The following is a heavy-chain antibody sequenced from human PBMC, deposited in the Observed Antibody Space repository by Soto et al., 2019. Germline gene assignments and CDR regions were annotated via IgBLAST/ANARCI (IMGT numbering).Heavy chain of an antibody. CDR2: ISYDGTNK. D-gene: IGHD1-26*01. J-gene: IGHJ4*02. V-gene: IGHV3-30*18. CDR3: AKDGFLREQAPSYFDY. Sequence: QVQLVESGGGVVQPGKSLRLSCAASGFTFSNSAMHWVRQAPGKGLEWVTFISYDGTNKYYADSVKGRFTISRDNSKNSLYLQMNSLRPEDTAVYYCAKDGFLREQAPSYFDYWGQGTLVTVSS. CDR1: GFTFSNSA.